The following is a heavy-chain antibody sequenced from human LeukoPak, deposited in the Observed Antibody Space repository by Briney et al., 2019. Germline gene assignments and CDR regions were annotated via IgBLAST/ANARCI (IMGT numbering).Heavy chain of an antibody. CDR2: IYYSGST. Sequence: SETLSLTCTVSGGSISSYYWSWIRQPPGKGLEWIGYIYYSGSTNYNPSLKSRVTISVDTSKNQFSLKLTSVTAADTAVYYCARVIYFDSSGFLEYWGQGTLVTVSS. CDR1: GGSISSYY. V-gene: IGHV4-59*08. CDR3: ARVIYFDSSGFLEY. J-gene: IGHJ4*02. D-gene: IGHD3-22*01.